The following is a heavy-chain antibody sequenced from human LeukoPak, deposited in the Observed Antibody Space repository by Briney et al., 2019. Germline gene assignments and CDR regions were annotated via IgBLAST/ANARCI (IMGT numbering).Heavy chain of an antibody. Sequence: PGGSLRLSCAASGFIFSSHSMNWVRQAPGKGLEWVSSISSLTVGTHYIYYADSVKGRFTISRDDAKNSLYLQMNSLRAEDTAVYYCASSVPLTAPFDYWGQGALVTVSS. V-gene: IGHV3-21*01. CDR2: ISSLTVGTHYI. J-gene: IGHJ4*01. CDR3: ASSVPLTAPFDY. CDR1: GFIFSSHS. D-gene: IGHD2-21*02.